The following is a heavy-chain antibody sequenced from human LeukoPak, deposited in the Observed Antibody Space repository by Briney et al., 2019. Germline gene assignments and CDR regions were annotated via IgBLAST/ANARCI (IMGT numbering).Heavy chain of an antibody. V-gene: IGHV4-34*01. CDR3: ARAHYDFWSGYYPYYYGMDV. Sequence: PGGSLRLSCAASGFTFSSYAMSWIRQPPGKGLEWIGEINHSGSTNYNPSLKSRVTISVDTSKNQFSLKLSSVTAADTAVYYCARAHYDFWSGYYPYYYGMDVWGQGATVTVSS. J-gene: IGHJ6*02. CDR2: INHSGST. CDR1: GFTFSSYA. D-gene: IGHD3-3*01.